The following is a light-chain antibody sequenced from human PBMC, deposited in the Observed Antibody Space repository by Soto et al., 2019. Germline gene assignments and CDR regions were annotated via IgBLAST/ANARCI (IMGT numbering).Light chain of an antibody. CDR3: QQYANSPRT. J-gene: IGKJ1*01. Sequence: PGERATLSRRASQSVTSSCLAWYQQKPGQAPRLLIYGASSRATGIPDRFSGSGSGTDFTLTISRLEPEDFAVYYCQQYANSPRTFGQGTKVEIK. CDR2: GAS. V-gene: IGKV3-20*01. CDR1: QSVTSSC.